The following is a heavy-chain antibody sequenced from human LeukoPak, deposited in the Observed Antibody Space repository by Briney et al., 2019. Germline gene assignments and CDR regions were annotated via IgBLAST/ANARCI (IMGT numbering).Heavy chain of an antibody. CDR3: AHRRRSDRWYDLNWFDP. V-gene: IGHV2-5*01. CDR2: IYWNDDK. CDR1: GFSLTTSGLG. J-gene: IGHJ5*02. D-gene: IGHD1-20*01. Sequence: SGPTLVKPTQTLTLTCTFSGFSLTTSGLGVGWIRQPPGKALQWLALIYWNDDKRYSPSLKSRLTITKDTSKNQVVLTMTNMDPVDTATYYCAHRRRSDRWYDLNWFDPWGQGTLVTVSS.